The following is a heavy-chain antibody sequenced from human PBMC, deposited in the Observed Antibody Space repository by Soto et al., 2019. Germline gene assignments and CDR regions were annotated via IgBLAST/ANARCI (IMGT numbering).Heavy chain of an antibody. CDR2: ISAHSGNT. D-gene: IGHD2-15*01. J-gene: IGHJ4*02. CDR3: ARAFCSGGSCYLDY. V-gene: IGHV1-18*01. Sequence: QVQLVQSGGEVKKPGAAVKVSCKASGYTFTTFGIRWVRQAPGQGREWMGWISAHSGNTEYPEKLQGRVTMTIDTSTSTTYMVLRSLRSDDPAVYYCARAFCSGGSCYLDYWGQGALVTVSS. CDR1: GYTFTTFG.